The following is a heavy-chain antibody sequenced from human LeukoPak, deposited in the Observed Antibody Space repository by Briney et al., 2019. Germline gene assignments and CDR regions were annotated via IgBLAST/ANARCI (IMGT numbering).Heavy chain of an antibody. CDR3: ARDPDLRRGFDGEGY. J-gene: IGHJ4*02. CDR2: VSQDGRQK. V-gene: IGHV3-7*05. Sequence: GGCLRLSCAASAFTFSSYWMSWVRQAPGKGLEWVANVSQDGRQKNYVDSVRGRFTISRDNVKNSLYLQMNSLRAEDTAVYYCARDPDLRRGFDGEGYWGQGTLVTVSS. D-gene: IGHD3-10*01. CDR1: AFTFSSYW.